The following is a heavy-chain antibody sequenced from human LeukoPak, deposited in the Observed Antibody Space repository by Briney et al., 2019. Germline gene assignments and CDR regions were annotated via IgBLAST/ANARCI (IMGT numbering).Heavy chain of an antibody. CDR3: ARVNSLAWFDP. CDR2: IYISGNT. CDR1: GGSVSTYY. V-gene: IGHV4-4*07. Sequence: PSETLSLTCTVSGGSVSTYYWTWIRQPAGKGLEWIGRIYISGNTKYNPSLKSRVTMSLDTSKNHFSLSLSSVTAADTAVYYCARVNSLAWFDPWGQGTLVTVSS. J-gene: IGHJ5*02.